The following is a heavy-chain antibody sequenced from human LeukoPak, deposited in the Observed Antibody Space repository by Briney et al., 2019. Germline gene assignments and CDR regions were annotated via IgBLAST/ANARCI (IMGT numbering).Heavy chain of an antibody. CDR1: GYTFTSYD. CDR3: ARGRRGYYDILTGPIYGMDV. CDR2: MNPNSGNT. J-gene: IGHJ6*02. Sequence: GASVKVSCKASGYTFTSYDINWVRQATGQGLEWMGWMNPNSGNTGYAQKFQGRVTMTRNTSISTAYMELSSLRSEDTAVYYCARGRRGYYDILTGPIYGMDVWGQGTTVTVSS. V-gene: IGHV1-8*01. D-gene: IGHD3-9*01.